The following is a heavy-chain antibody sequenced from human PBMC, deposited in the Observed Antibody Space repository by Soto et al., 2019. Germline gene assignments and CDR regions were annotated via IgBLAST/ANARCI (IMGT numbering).Heavy chain of an antibody. CDR1: GFTFSSYA. D-gene: IGHD3-3*01. CDR3: AKGLSDYDFWSGNPASDAFDI. V-gene: IGHV3-23*01. J-gene: IGHJ3*02. Sequence: GGSLRLSCAASGFTFSSYAMSWVRQAPGKGLEWVSAISGSGGSTYYADSVKGRFTISRDNSKNTLYLQMNSLRAEDTAVYYCAKGLSDYDFWSGNPASDAFDIWGQGTMVTVSS. CDR2: ISGSGGST.